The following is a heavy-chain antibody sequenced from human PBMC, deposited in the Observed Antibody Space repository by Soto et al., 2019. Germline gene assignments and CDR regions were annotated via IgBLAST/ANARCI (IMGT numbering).Heavy chain of an antibody. J-gene: IGHJ4*02. V-gene: IGHV4-39*07. CDR1: DGSISSSSYY. D-gene: IGHD2-15*01. CDR2: INHSGST. CDR3: ASYCSGGSCYCY. Sequence: SETLSLTCTVSDGSISSSSYYWGWIRQPPGKGLEWIGEINHSGSTNYNPSLKSRVTISVDTSKNQFSLKLSSVTAAVTVVYYCASYCSGGSCYCYWGQGTLVTVSS.